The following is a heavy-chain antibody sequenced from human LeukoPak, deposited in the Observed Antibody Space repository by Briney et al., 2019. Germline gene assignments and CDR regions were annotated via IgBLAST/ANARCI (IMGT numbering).Heavy chain of an antibody. Sequence: SETLSLTCAVYGGSFSGYYWSWIRQPPGKGLEWIGEINHSGSTNYNPSLKSRVTISVDTSKNQLSLKLSSVTAADTAVYYCARDDYRDGYNSAWGQGTLVTVSS. D-gene: IGHD5-24*01. J-gene: IGHJ4*02. CDR1: GGSFSGYY. CDR2: INHSGST. CDR3: ARDDYRDGYNSA. V-gene: IGHV4-34*01.